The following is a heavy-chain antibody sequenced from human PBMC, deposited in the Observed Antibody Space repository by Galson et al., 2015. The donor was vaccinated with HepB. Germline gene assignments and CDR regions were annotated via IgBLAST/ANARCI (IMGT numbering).Heavy chain of an antibody. CDR2: ISYDGSNK. CDR3: ARGPYYYDSSGYYGGNY. Sequence: SLRLSCAASGFTFSSYAMHWVRQAPGKGLEWVAVISYDGSNKYYADSVKGRFTISRDNSKNTLYLQMNSLRAEDTAVYYCARGPYYYDSSGYYGGNYWGQGTLVTVSS. D-gene: IGHD3-22*01. CDR1: GFTFSSYA. J-gene: IGHJ4*02. V-gene: IGHV3-30-3*01.